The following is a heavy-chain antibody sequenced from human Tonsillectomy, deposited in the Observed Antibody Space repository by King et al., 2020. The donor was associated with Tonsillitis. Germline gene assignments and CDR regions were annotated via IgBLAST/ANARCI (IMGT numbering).Heavy chain of an antibody. CDR2: ISFDGSNK. V-gene: IGHV3-30-3*01. D-gene: IGHD3-3*01. J-gene: IGHJ6*02. CDR3: ARPPRIFLEWFYGMDV. CDR1: GFTFSNYA. Sequence: VQLVESGGGVVQPGRSLRLSCAASGFTFSNYATHWVRQAPGKGLEWVAVISFDGSNKYYADSVKGRFTISRDNSNNTLYLQMNSLRAEDTAVYYCARPPRIFLEWFYGMDVWGQGTTVTVSS.